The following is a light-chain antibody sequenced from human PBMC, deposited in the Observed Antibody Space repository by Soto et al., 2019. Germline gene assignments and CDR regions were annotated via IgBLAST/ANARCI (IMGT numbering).Light chain of an antibody. V-gene: IGKV3-20*01. CDR1: LSVSVY. CDR3: QQYGSSIT. J-gene: IGKJ5*01. CDR2: GAS. Sequence: VVLTQSPATLSLSPGERATLSCRTSLSVSVYLDWYQQKPGQAPRLLIYGASSRATGIPDRFSGSGSGTDFTLTISRLEPEDFAVYYCQQYGSSITFGQGTRLEIK.